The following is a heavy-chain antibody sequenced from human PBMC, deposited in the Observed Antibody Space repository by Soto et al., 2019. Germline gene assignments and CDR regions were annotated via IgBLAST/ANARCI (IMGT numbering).Heavy chain of an antibody. CDR2: INPNSGGT. J-gene: IGHJ5*02. CDR3: ARGSITIFGVVQNWFDP. V-gene: IGHV1-2*02. D-gene: IGHD3-3*01. Sequence: ASVKVSCKASGYTFTGYYMHWVRQAPGQGLEWMGWINPNSGGTNYAQKFQGRVTMTRDTSISTAYMELSRLRSDDTAVYYCARGSITIFGVVQNWFDPWGQGTLVTVSS. CDR1: GYTFTGYY.